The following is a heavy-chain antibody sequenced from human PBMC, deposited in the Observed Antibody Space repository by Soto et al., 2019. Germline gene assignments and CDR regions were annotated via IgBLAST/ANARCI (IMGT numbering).Heavy chain of an antibody. J-gene: IGHJ4*02. CDR1: GYSFTNYW. CDR3: ARYRIAGTTWMFDY. CDR2: IYPGDSDP. V-gene: IGHV5-51*01. Sequence: GESLKFSCKVSGYSFTNYWIGWVRQMPGKGLEGVGIIYPGDSDPRYRPSFQGKVTISVDKPISTAYLKWSSLKASDTAMYYCARYRIAGTTWMFDYWGQGTLVTVSS. D-gene: IGHD1-20*01.